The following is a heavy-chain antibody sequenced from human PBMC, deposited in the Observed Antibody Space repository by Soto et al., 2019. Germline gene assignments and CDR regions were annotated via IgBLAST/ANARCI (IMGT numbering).Heavy chain of an antibody. Sequence: ASVKVSCKASGYTFTGYYMHWVRQAPGQGLEWMGWINAYNGNTNYAQKLQGRVTMTTDTSTSTAYMELRSLRSDDTAVYYCARVNRDYDFQKTYYYYYMDVWGKGTTVTVS. J-gene: IGHJ6*03. CDR1: GYTFTGYY. D-gene: IGHD3-3*01. V-gene: IGHV1-18*04. CDR2: INAYNGNT. CDR3: ARVNRDYDFQKTYYYYYMDV.